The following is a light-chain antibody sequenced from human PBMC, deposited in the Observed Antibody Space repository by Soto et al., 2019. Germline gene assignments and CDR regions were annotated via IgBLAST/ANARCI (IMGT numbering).Light chain of an antibody. CDR3: CSYTGGSTV. Sequence: QSVLSQPASVSGSPGQSITISCTGTSSDVGSYNLVSWYQQHPGKAPKLMIYEVNKRPSGISNRFSGSKSGNTASLTISGLQAEDEADYYCCSYTGGSTVFGTGTQLTVL. CDR1: SSDVGSYNL. V-gene: IGLV2-23*02. CDR2: EVN. J-gene: IGLJ1*01.